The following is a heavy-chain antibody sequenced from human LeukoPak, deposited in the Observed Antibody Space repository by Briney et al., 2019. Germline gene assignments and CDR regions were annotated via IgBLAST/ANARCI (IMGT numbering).Heavy chain of an antibody. CDR3: AQYQVHPLLFDS. CDR1: GGSTSSSNCL. CDR2: IHCGGST. V-gene: IGHV4-39*01. J-gene: IGHJ4*02. Sequence: SETLSLTCTVSGGSTSSSNCLWGWIRQPPGMGLEWIASIHCGGSTYYNPSLKSRVTISVGTSKSQFSLKLSSVTAADTAVYYCAQYQVHPLLFDSWGQGTLVTVSS. D-gene: IGHD2-2*01.